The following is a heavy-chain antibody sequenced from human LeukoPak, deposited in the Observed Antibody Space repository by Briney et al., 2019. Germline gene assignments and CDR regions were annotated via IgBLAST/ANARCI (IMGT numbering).Heavy chain of an antibody. V-gene: IGHV3-13*01. CDR3: ARGLTGTTAGY. D-gene: IGHD1-1*01. J-gene: IGHJ4*02. Sequence: GGSLRLSCAASGFTFSSYDMHWVRQATGKGLEWVSAIGTAGDTYYPGSVKGRFTISRENAKNSLYLQMNSLRAGDTAVYYCARGLTGTTAGYWGQGTLVTVSS. CDR1: GFTFSSYD. CDR2: IGTAGDT.